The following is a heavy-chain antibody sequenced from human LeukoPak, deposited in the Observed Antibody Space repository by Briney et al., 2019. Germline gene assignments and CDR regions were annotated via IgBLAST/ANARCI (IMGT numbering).Heavy chain of an antibody. Sequence: GSLRLSCAASGFAFSDYYMSWIRQPPGKGLECIGSIYYSGSPYYNPSLKSRVTISVDTSKNQFSLRLSSVTAADTAVYYCATWRTAKTGFDYWGQGTLVTVSS. D-gene: IGHD1-1*01. V-gene: IGHV4-38-2*01. J-gene: IGHJ4*02. CDR1: GFAFSDYY. CDR2: IYYSGSP. CDR3: ATWRTAKTGFDY.